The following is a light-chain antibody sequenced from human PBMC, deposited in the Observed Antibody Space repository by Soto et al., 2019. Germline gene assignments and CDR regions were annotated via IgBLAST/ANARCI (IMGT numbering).Light chain of an antibody. J-gene: IGKJ1*01. Sequence: EIVLTQSPGTLSLSPGERGTLSCRASQRFGSSNLAWYQQKPGQAPRLLIYSTSSRATGIPDRFSGSGSGTDITLTISRLEPEDFAVYYCQQYRNSPWTFGQGTKVEIK. CDR3: QQYRNSPWT. CDR2: STS. CDR1: QRFGSSN. V-gene: IGKV3-20*01.